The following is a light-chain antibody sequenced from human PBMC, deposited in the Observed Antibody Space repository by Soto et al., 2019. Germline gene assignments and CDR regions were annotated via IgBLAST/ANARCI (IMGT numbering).Light chain of an antibody. CDR3: MHALQPPRT. J-gene: IGKJ2*02. Sequence: DIVMTQSPLSLPVTPGEPASISCSSSQSLLHSNGYNYLDWYLQKPGQSRQLLIYLGSNRASGVPDRFSGTGSGTDFTLKISRVEADDVGVYYCMHALQPPRTFGQGTKLEIK. CDR1: QSLLHSNGYNY. V-gene: IGKV2-28*01. CDR2: LGS.